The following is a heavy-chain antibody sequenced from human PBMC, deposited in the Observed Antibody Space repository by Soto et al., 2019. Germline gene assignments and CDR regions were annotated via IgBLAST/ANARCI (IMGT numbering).Heavy chain of an antibody. CDR2: IYPGDSDT. J-gene: IGHJ6*02. D-gene: IGHD5-18*01. Sequence: GESLKISCKGSGYSFTSYWIGWVRQMPGKGLEWMGIIYPGDSDTRYSPSFQGQVTISADKSISTAYLQWSSLKASDTAMYYCARQGYSYGIRGYYGMDVWGQGTTVTVSS. CDR3: ARQGYSYGIRGYYGMDV. CDR1: GYSFTSYW. V-gene: IGHV5-51*01.